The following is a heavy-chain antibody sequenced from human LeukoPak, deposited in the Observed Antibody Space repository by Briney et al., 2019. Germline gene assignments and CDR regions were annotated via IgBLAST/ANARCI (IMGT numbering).Heavy chain of an antibody. D-gene: IGHD6-13*01. V-gene: IGHV4-39*01. Sequence: SETLSLTCTVSGGSISSSSYYWGWIRQPPGKGLEWIGSIYYSGSTYYNPSLKSRVTISVDTSKNQFSLKLSSVTAADTAVYYCARLLPWGEVIVTAAAGTGGIDPWGQGTLVTVSS. CDR1: GGSISSSSYY. J-gene: IGHJ5*02. CDR2: IYYSGST. CDR3: ARLLPWGEVIVTAAAGTGGIDP.